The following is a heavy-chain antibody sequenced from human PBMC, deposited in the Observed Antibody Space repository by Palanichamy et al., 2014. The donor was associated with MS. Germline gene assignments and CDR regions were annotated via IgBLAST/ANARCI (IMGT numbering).Heavy chain of an antibody. CDR2: IYYSGST. J-gene: IGHJ4*02. CDR1: GGSISSGDYY. CDR3: ARAGEFYYDSSGYYLDY. D-gene: IGHD3-22*01. Sequence: QVQLQESGPGLVKPSQTLSLTCTVSGGSISSGDYYWSWIRQPPGKGLEWIGYIYYSGSTYYNPSLKSRVTISVGTSKNQFSLKLSSVTAADTAVYYCARAGEFYYDSSGYYLDYWGQGTLVTVSS. V-gene: IGHV4-30-4*01.